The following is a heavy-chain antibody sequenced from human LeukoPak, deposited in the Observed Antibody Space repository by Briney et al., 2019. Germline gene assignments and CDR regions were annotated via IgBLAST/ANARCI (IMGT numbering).Heavy chain of an antibody. J-gene: IGHJ6*02. CDR1: GGSVSSGSYY. Sequence: SETLSLTCTVSGGSVSSGSYYWSWIRQPPGKGLEWIGYIYYSGSTNYNPSLKSRVTISVDTSKDQFSLKLSSVTAADTAVYYCARDSYYYYGMDVWGQGTTVTVSS. CDR3: ARDSYYYYGMDV. CDR2: IYYSGST. V-gene: IGHV4-61*01.